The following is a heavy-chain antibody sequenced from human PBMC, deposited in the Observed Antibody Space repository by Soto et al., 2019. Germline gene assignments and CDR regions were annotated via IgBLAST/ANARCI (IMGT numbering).Heavy chain of an antibody. V-gene: IGHV1-69*06. CDR3: AGRCDGTNCLAHFDY. J-gene: IGHJ4*02. D-gene: IGHD2-2*01. Sequence: QVQLVQSGAEVKKPGSLVKVSCRASGGTFNNYVINWVRQAPGQGLEWMAGIIPIFGTPNYAQKFQGRVTITADKSTSTAYMELNSLRSEDTAVYYCAGRCDGTNCLAHFDYWGQGTLVTVSS. CDR1: GGTFNNYV. CDR2: IIPIFGTP.